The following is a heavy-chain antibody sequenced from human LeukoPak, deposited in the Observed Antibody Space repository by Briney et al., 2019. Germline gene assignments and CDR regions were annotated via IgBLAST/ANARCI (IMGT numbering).Heavy chain of an antibody. J-gene: IGHJ4*02. D-gene: IGHD5-12*01. CDR1: GVSISSGDYY. Sequence: PSETLSLTCTVSGVSISSGDYYWSWIRQPPGKGLEWIGYIYYSGSTYYNPSLKSRVTISVDTSKNQFSLKLSSVTAADTAVYYCARGYSGYDSSSPLFDYWGQGTLVTVSS. CDR2: IYYSGST. V-gene: IGHV4-30-4*01. CDR3: ARGYSGYDSSSPLFDY.